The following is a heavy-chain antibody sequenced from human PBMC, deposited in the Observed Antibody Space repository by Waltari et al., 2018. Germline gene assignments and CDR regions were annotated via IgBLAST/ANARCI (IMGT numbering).Heavy chain of an antibody. D-gene: IGHD3-10*01. J-gene: IGHJ4*02. CDR2: IYASGST. Sequence: QVQLQESGPGLVKPSQTLSLTCNVSGDFIEQGSYSWSWVRQPAGRGLEWVGRIYASGSTNYNPSLKSRVTLSVDTSKNQVSLRLTSVTAADSAVYFCARTLEKTYGGWYFDSWGQGTRVTVSS. CDR1: GDFIEQGSYS. CDR3: ARTLEKTYGGWYFDS. V-gene: IGHV4-61*02.